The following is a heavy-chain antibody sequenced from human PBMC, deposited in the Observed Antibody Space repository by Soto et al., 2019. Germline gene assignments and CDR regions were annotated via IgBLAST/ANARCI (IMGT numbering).Heavy chain of an antibody. CDR3: ARGGFSSSWRFDY. V-gene: IGHV1-69*01. Sequence: QVNLVQSGAEVKKPGSSVKGSCKASGGTFNSYDISWVRQAPGQGLEWMGGIIPILGSEKYAQKFQGRATITADESTNTVYLELSSLRSDDTAVYYCARGGFSSSWRFDYWGQGTLVTASS. J-gene: IGHJ4*02. CDR2: IIPILGSE. D-gene: IGHD6-6*01. CDR1: GGTFNSYD.